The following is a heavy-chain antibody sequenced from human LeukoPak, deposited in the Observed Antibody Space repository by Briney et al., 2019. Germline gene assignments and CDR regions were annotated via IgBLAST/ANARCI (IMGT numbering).Heavy chain of an antibody. CDR3: ARDSKWELLY. V-gene: IGHV3-66*01. Sequence: GGSLRLSCAASGFTVSSNYMSWVRQAPGEGLEWVSVIYSGGSTYYADSVKGRFTISTDNSKNTLYLQMNSLRAEDTAVYYCARDSKWELLYWGQGTLVTVSS. CDR2: IYSGGST. J-gene: IGHJ4*02. CDR1: GFTVSSNY. D-gene: IGHD1-26*01.